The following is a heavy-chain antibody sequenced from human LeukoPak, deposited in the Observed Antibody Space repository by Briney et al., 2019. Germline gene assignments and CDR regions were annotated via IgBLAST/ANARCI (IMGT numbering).Heavy chain of an antibody. CDR1: GGSISSYY. CDR2: IYYSGST. J-gene: IGHJ5*02. V-gene: IGHV4-59*01. Sequence: TSETLSLTCTVSGGSISSYYWSWIRQPPGKGLEWIGYIYYSGSTNYNPSLKSRVTISVDTSKNQFSLKLSSVTAADTAVYYCARLYSSSSLRFDPWGQGTLVTVSS. CDR3: ARLYSSSSLRFDP. D-gene: IGHD6-6*01.